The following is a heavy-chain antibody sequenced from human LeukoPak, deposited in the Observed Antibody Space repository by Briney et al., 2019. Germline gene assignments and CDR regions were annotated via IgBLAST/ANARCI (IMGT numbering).Heavy chain of an antibody. Sequence: SETLSLTCTVSGGSISSSSYYWGWIRQPPGKGLGWIGSIYYSGSTYYNPSLKSRVTISVDTSKNQFSLKLSSVTAADTAVYYCASTIYSSSWYFDYWGQGTLVTVSS. CDR3: ASTIYSSSWYFDY. CDR2: IYYSGST. CDR1: GGSISSSSYY. V-gene: IGHV4-39*01. D-gene: IGHD6-13*01. J-gene: IGHJ4*02.